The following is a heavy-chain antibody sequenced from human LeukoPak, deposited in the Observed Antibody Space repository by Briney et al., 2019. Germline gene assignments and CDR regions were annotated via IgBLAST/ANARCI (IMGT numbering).Heavy chain of an antibody. CDR1: GGSICSYY. D-gene: IGHD4-23*01. V-gene: IGHV4-59*01. CDR2: IYYSGST. CDR3: ARGAITVASYYYYYYMDV. J-gene: IGHJ6*03. Sequence: PSETLSLTCTVSGGSICSYYWSWIRQPPGKGLEWIGYIYYSGSTNYNPSLKSRVTISVDTSKNQFSLKLSSVTAADTAVYYCARGAITVASYYYYYYMDVWGKGTTVTVSS.